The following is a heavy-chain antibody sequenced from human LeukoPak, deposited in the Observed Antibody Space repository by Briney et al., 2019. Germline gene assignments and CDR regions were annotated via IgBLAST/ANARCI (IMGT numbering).Heavy chain of an antibody. Sequence: SETLSLTCSVSGGSISTNGCFWGWIRQPPGKGLEWIGSMFYSGSTYYNSSLKSRVATSVDTSRNQFSLKLSSVTATDTAVYYCARHEWSAPFDYWGQGTLVTVSS. V-gene: IGHV4-39*01. CDR3: ARHEWSAPFDY. CDR1: GGSISTNGCF. CDR2: MFYSGST. D-gene: IGHD2-8*01. J-gene: IGHJ4*02.